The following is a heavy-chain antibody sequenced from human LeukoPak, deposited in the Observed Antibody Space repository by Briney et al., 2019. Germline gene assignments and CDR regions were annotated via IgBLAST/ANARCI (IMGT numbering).Heavy chain of an antibody. D-gene: IGHD3-22*01. V-gene: IGHV1-18*01. CDR3: ARDSYYYDSSTFDY. Sequence: ASVKVSCKASGYTFTSYGISWVRQAPGQGLEWIGWISAYNGNTNYAQKLQGRVTMTTDTSTSTAYMELRSLRSDDTAVYYCARDSYYYDSSTFDYWGQGTLVTVSS. CDR2: ISAYNGNT. CDR1: GYTFTSYG. J-gene: IGHJ4*02.